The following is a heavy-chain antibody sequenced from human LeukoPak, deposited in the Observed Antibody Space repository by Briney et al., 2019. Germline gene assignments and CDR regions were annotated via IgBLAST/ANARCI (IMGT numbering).Heavy chain of an antibody. Sequence: GGSLRLSCAASGFTFSSYSMDWVRQAPGKGLEWVSSISSSSSYIYYADSVKGRFTISRDNAKNSLYLQMNSLRAEDTAVYYWARELASGDYVSEGWGKGPLVTASS. CDR2: ISSSSSYI. CDR1: GFTFSSYS. V-gene: IGHV3-21*01. CDR3: ARELASGDYVSEG. J-gene: IGHJ4*02. D-gene: IGHD4-17*01.